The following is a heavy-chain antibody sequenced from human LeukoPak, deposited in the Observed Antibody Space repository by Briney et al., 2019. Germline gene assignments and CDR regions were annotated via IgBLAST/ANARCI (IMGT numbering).Heavy chain of an antibody. CDR1: GGSISSYY. J-gene: IGHJ4*02. V-gene: IGHV4-39*01. CDR3: ARRLNKAGAFDY. CDR2: IYYSGST. Sequence: SETLSLTCSVSGGSISSYYWGWIRQPPGKGLEWIGSIYYSGSTYYNPSLKSRVTISVDTSKNQFSLKLSSVTAADTAVYYCARRLNKAGAFDYWGQGTLVTVSS. D-gene: IGHD1-26*01.